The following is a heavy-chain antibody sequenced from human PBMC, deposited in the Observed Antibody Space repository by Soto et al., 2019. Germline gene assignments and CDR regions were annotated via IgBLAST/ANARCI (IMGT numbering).Heavy chain of an antibody. D-gene: IGHD4-17*01. J-gene: IGHJ4*02. V-gene: IGHV3-30-3*01. CDR3: ARDKTMTTVTTDY. Sequence: QVQLVESGGGVVQPGRSLRLSCAASGFTFSSYAMHWVRQAPGKGLEWVAVISYDGSNKYYADSVKGRFTISRDNSKNTLYLQMTSLRAEDTAVYYCARDKTMTTVTTDYWGQGTLVTVSS. CDR1: GFTFSSYA. CDR2: ISYDGSNK.